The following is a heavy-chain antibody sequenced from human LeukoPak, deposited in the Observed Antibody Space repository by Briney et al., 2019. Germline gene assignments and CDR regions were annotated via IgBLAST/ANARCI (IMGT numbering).Heavy chain of an antibody. V-gene: IGHV4-59*06. CDR2: IYYSGST. J-gene: IGHJ3*02. D-gene: IGHD5-18*01. CDR3: ARDQSGYSYGYDAFDI. CDR1: GGSINNYY. Sequence: PSETLSLTCTVSGGSINNYYWSWIRQHPGKGLEWIGYIYYSGSTYYNPSLKSRVTISVDTSKNQFSLKLSSVTAADTAVYYCARDQSGYSYGYDAFDIWGQGTMVTVSS.